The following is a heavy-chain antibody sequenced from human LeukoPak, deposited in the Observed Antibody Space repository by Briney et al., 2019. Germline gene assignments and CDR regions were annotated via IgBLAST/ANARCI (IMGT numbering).Heavy chain of an antibody. V-gene: IGHV4-59*12. Sequence: SETPSLTCTVSGGSISSYYWSWIRQPPGKGLEWIGYIYYSGSTYYNPSLKSRVTISVDTPKNQFSLKLSSVTAADTAVYYCARVGGMGSSWYDFDYWGQGTLVTVSS. CDR2: IYYSGST. CDR3: ARVGGMGSSWYDFDY. CDR1: GGSISSYY. D-gene: IGHD6-13*01. J-gene: IGHJ4*02.